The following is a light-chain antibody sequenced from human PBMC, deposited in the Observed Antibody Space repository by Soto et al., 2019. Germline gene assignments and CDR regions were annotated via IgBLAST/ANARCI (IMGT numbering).Light chain of an antibody. J-gene: IGKJ2*01. V-gene: IGKV3-20*01. CDR2: AAS. CDR3: QQFGNSQYT. Sequence: EVVLTQSPGTLSLSPGERATLSCRASQSVSSNYLAWYQQKPGQAPRLLIYAASTRAAGIPDRFSGSGSGTDFTLTISRLEPEDFAVYYCQQFGNSQYTFGQGTKLEIK. CDR1: QSVSSNY.